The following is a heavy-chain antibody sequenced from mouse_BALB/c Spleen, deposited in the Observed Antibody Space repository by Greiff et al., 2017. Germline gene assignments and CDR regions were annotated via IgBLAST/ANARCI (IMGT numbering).Heavy chain of an antibody. Sequence: QVQLQQPGAELVKPGTSVKLSCKASGYNFTSYWINWVKLRPGQGLEWIGDIYPGSGSTNYNEKFKSKATLTVDTSSSTAYMQLSSLASEDSALYYCARSYDGYQAWFAYWGQGTLVTVSA. CDR1: GYNFTSYW. CDR2: IYPGSGST. V-gene: IGHV1-55*01. D-gene: IGHD2-3*01. J-gene: IGHJ3*01. CDR3: ARSYDGYQAWFAY.